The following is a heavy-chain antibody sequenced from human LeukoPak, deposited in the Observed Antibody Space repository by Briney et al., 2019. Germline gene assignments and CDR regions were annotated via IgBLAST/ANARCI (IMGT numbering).Heavy chain of an antibody. Sequence: SQTLSLTCTVSGGSISSGSYYWSWIRQPAGKGLEWIGRIYTSGSTNYNPSLKSRVTISVDTSKNQFSLKLSSVTAADTAVYYCARSLVVVVPAADAYYYYYMDVWGKGTTVTVSS. CDR2: IYTSGST. CDR3: ARSLVVVVPAADAYYYYYMDV. D-gene: IGHD2-2*01. V-gene: IGHV4-61*02. CDR1: GGSISSGSYY. J-gene: IGHJ6*03.